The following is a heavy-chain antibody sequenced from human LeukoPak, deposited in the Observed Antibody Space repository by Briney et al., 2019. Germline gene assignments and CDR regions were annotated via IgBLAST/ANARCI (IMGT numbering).Heavy chain of an antibody. CDR1: GGSFSGYY. CDR2: INHSGST. J-gene: IGHJ4*02. Sequence: SETLSLTCAVYGGSFSGYYWSWIRQPPGKGLEWIGEINHSGSTNYNPSLKSRVTISVDTSKNQFSLKLSYVTAADTAVYYCARGNGYNYYWGQGTLVTVSS. D-gene: IGHD5-24*01. CDR3: ARGNGYNYY. V-gene: IGHV4-34*01.